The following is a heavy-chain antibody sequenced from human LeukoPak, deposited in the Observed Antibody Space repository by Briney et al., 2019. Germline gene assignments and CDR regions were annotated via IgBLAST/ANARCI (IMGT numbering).Heavy chain of an antibody. CDR1: GGSFSGYY. CDR3: ARGAEYSSSWYEPLRF. J-gene: IGHJ4*02. D-gene: IGHD6-13*01. Sequence: TSETLSLTCAVFGGSFSGYYWSWIRQPPGKGLEWIGEINHSGSTNYNPSLKSRVTISVDTSKNQFSLKLSSVTAADTAVYYCARGAEYSSSWYEPLRFWGQGTLVTVSS. V-gene: IGHV4-34*01. CDR2: INHSGST.